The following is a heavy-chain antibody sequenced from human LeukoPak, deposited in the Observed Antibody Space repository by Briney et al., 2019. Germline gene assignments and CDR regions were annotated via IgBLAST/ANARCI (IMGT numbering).Heavy chain of an antibody. Sequence: GGSRRLSCSASGSTFSRYAVRWVRQSPGEGLEYVSAISSNGGSHYYADSVKGRFTISRDNSQNTLYLQMSSLRAEDTAVYYCVKPTTGTTYYFDYWGQGTLVTVSS. D-gene: IGHD1-1*01. CDR3: VKPTTGTTYYFDY. CDR1: GSTFSRYA. CDR2: ISSNGGSH. V-gene: IGHV3-64D*09. J-gene: IGHJ4*02.